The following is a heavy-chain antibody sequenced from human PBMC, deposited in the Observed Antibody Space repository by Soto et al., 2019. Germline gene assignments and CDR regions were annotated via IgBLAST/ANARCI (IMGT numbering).Heavy chain of an antibody. Sequence: GASVKVSCKASGYTFTSYYMHWVRQAPGQGLEWVGIINPSGGSTSYAQKFQGRVTMTRDTSTSTVYMELSSLRSEDTAVYYCATTLYYGSGSYPPLDVWGQGTTVTVSS. V-gene: IGHV1-46*01. CDR2: INPSGGST. CDR1: GYTFTSYY. D-gene: IGHD3-10*01. J-gene: IGHJ6*02. CDR3: ATTLYYGSGSYPPLDV.